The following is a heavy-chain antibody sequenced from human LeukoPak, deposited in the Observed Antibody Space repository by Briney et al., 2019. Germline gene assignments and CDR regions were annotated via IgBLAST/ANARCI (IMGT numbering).Heavy chain of an antibody. Sequence: PGGSLRLSCAASGFTFSSYWMHWVRQAPAKGLVWVSRVKTDGSTTTYADSVRGRFTISRDNAKNTLYLQMDSLRDEDTAMYYCARSTGEGFDLWGQGTLVTVSS. V-gene: IGHV3-74*01. D-gene: IGHD4-11*01. CDR3: ARSTGEGFDL. CDR2: VKTDGSTT. J-gene: IGHJ5*02. CDR1: GFTFSSYW.